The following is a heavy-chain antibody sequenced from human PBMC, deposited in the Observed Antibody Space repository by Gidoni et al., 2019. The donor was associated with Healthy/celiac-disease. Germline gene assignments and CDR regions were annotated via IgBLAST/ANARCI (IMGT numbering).Heavy chain of an antibody. V-gene: IGHV3-9*01. CDR3: AKDFGPGGDQLSFYWYFDL. J-gene: IGHJ2*01. CDR2: ISWNSGSI. CDR1: GFTFDDYA. Sequence: EVQLVESGGGLVQPGRSLRLSCAASGFTFDDYAIHWVRQAPGKGLEWVSGISWNSGSIGYADSVKGRFTISRDNAKNSLYLQMNSLRAEDTALYYCAKDFGPGGDQLSFYWYFDLWGRGTLVTVSS. D-gene: IGHD3-10*01.